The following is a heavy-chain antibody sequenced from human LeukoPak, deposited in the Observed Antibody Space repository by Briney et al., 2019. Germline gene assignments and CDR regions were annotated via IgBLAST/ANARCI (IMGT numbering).Heavy chain of an antibody. CDR3: AHPYDSSGYYYVTLGY. CDR2: ISGSGGST. J-gene: IGHJ4*02. D-gene: IGHD3-22*01. V-gene: IGHV3-23*01. CDR1: GFTFSSYA. Sequence: PGGSLRLSCAASGFTFSSYAMSWVRQAPGKGLEWVSAISGSGGSTYYADSVKGRFTISRDNSKNTLYLQMNSLRAEDTAVYYCAHPYDSSGYYYVTLGYWGQGTLVTVSS.